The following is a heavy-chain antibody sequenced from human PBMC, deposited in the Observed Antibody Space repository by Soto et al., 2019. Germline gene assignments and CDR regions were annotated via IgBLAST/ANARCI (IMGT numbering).Heavy chain of an antibody. CDR3: VKVSSRDRRYSYGASDS. CDR2: ISGNGADT. CDR1: GFTFSSYA. Sequence: GGSLRRSCAASGFTFSSYAMSWVRQAPWEGLEWFSAISGNGADTSYADSVRGRFTISIENSKDTLFLQMNSLRADDTAVYYCVKVSSRDRRYSYGASDSWAQGTIVTLSS. J-gene: IGHJ4*02. D-gene: IGHD5-18*01. V-gene: IGHV3-23*01.